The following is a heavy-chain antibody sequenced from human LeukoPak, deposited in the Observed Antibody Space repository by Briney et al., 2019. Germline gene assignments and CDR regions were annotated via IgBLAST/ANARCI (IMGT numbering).Heavy chain of an antibody. V-gene: IGHV4-38-2*01. CDR1: DYSISSGYY. D-gene: IGHD1-1*01. CDR2: FSHRGST. J-gene: IGHJ6*04. CDR3: ARAMASTTGSPYYYYGMDV. Sequence: SETLSLTRAVSDYSISSGYYWGWIRQPPGKGLEWIGRFSHRGSTYYNPSLQSRVTISVDTSKNQFSLKLSSVTAADTAVYYCARAMASTTGSPYYYYGMDVWGKGTTVTVSS.